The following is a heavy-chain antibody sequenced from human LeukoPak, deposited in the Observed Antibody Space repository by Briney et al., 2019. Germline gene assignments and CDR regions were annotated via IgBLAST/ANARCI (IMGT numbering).Heavy chain of an antibody. CDR1: GFTFSSYG. D-gene: IGHD6-19*01. J-gene: IGHJ6*02. CDR3: AKSSSGWTNYYYYYGMDV. V-gene: IGHV3-30*18. Sequence: GRSLRLSCAASGFTFSSYGMHWVRQAPGKGLEWVAVISYDGSNKYYADSVKGRFTISRDNSKNTLYLQMNSLGAEDTAVYYCAKSSSGWTNYYYYYGMDVWGQGTTVTVSS. CDR2: ISYDGSNK.